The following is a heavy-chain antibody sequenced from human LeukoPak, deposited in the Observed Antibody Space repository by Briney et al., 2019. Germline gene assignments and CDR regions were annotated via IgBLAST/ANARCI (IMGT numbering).Heavy chain of an antibody. Sequence: GGSLRLSCAASGFTFSTYWMSWVRQAPGKGLEWVANIKQDGSEKYYVDSVKGRFTISRDNAKNSLYLQMNSLRAEDTAVYYCAGHVGDGYTPFYYFDYWGQGTLVTVSS. D-gene: IGHD5-24*01. J-gene: IGHJ4*02. CDR1: GFTFSTYW. CDR2: IKQDGSEK. V-gene: IGHV3-7*03. CDR3: AGHVGDGYTPFYYFDY.